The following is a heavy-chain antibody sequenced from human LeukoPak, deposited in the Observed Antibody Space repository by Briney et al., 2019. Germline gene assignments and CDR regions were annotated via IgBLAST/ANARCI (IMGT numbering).Heavy chain of an antibody. Sequence: GGSLRLSCAASGFTFSTYWMSWVRQAPGKGLEWVANIKQDGSEKKYVDSVKGRFTISRDNAKNSLYLQMNSLRAEDTAIYYRARDLESSSWWNWFDPWGQGTLVTVSS. CDR3: ARDLESSSWWNWFDP. J-gene: IGHJ5*02. V-gene: IGHV3-7*01. CDR1: GFTFSTYW. D-gene: IGHD6-13*01. CDR2: IKQDGSEK.